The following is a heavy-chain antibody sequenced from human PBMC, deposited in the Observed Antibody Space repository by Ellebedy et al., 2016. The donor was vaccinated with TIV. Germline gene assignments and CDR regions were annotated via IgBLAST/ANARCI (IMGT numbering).Heavy chain of an antibody. V-gene: IGHV1-3*01. CDR1: GYTFTNYA. CDR3: ARVRSLSVASTYFDY. CDR2: INAGNGNT. Sequence: ASVKVSCXASGYTFTNYAMHWVRQAPGQRLEWMGWINAGNGNTKYSQNFQGRVTITRDTSASTAYMELSSLRSEDTAVYYCARVRSLSVASTYFDYWGQGTLVTVSS. J-gene: IGHJ4*02. D-gene: IGHD5-12*01.